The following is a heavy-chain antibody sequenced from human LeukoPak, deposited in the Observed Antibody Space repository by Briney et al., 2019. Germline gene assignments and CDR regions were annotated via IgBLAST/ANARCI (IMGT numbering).Heavy chain of an antibody. CDR1: GYTFTSYG. J-gene: IGHJ6*03. V-gene: IGHV1-18*01. CDR3: ARNGPTGAIALYYYYYYMDG. CDR2: ISAYNGNT. D-gene: IGHD1-26*01. Sequence: ASVKVSCKASGYTFTSYGISWVRQAPGQGLEWMGWISAYNGNTNYAQKLQGRVTMTTDTSTSTAYMELRSLRSDDTAVYYCARNGPTGAIALYYYYYYMDGWGKGTTVTVSS.